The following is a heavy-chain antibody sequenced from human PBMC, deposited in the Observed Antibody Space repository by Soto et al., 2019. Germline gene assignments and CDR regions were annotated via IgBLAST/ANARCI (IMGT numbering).Heavy chain of an antibody. CDR2: ISSSSSYI. Sequence: GGSLRLSCAASGFTFSSYSMNWVRQAPGKGLEWVSSISSSSSYIYYADSVKGRFTISRDNAKNSLYLQMNSLRAEDTAVYYCARVTGVAAAGVAYYYYMDVWGKGTTVTVSS. J-gene: IGHJ6*03. D-gene: IGHD6-13*01. V-gene: IGHV3-21*01. CDR3: ARVTGVAAAGVAYYYYMDV. CDR1: GFTFSSYS.